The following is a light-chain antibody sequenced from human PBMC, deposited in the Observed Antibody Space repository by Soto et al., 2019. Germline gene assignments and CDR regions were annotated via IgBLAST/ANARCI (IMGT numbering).Light chain of an antibody. CDR1: QSVSSS. CDR2: AAS. V-gene: IGKV3-15*01. Sequence: EIVMTQSPATLSVSPGERATLSCRASQSVSSSVAWYQQIPGQAPRLLIFAASTRATGVPPRFSGSGSGTEFALTISSLQSEDFAVYYCQQYNNWPPWTFGQGTKVDI. J-gene: IGKJ1*01. CDR3: QQYNNWPPWT.